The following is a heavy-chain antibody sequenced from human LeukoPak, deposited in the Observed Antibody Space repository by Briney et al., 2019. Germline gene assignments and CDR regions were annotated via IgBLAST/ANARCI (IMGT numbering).Heavy chain of an antibody. CDR1: EFAFTNSH. CDR2: TNEDGTDI. J-gene: IGHJ1*01. D-gene: IGHD2-15*01. V-gene: IGHV3-7*01. CDR3: AMMNLVVAAIEYFQH. Sequence: GGSLRLSCGGSEFAFTNSHVNWVRQAAGGGLEWVANTNEDGTDINYVDSVKGRFTISRDNAKNTLYLQMNSLRAEDTAVYYCAMMNLVVAAIEYFQHWGQGTLVTVSS.